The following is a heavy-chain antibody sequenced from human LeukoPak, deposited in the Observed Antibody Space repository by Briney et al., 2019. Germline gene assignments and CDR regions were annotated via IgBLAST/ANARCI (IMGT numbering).Heavy chain of an antibody. CDR3: ARLATLGTLYYYYYMDV. D-gene: IGHD7-27*01. CDR2: IKQDGSEK. V-gene: IGHV3-7*01. J-gene: IGHJ6*03. CDR1: GFTFSSYW. Sequence: PGGSLRLSCAASGFTFSSYWMSWVRQAPGKGLEWVANIKQDGSEKSYVDSVKGRFTISRDNAKNSLYLQMNSLRAEDTAVYYCARLATLGTLYYYYYMDVWGKGTTVTISS.